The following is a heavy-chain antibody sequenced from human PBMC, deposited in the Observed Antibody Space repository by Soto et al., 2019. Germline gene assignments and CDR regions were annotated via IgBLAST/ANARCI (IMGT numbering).Heavy chain of an antibody. D-gene: IGHD5-18*01. V-gene: IGHV4-39*02. CDR1: GGSISSSSYY. CDR3: AGDMTAMETFDY. J-gene: IGHJ4*02. Sequence: QLQLQESGPGLVKPSETLSLTCTVSGGSISSSSYYWGWIRQPPGKGLEWIGSIYYSGSTYYNPSLKSRVTISVDTSKHQFSLKLSSVTAADTAVYYWAGDMTAMETFDYWGQGNLVTVSS. CDR2: IYYSGST.